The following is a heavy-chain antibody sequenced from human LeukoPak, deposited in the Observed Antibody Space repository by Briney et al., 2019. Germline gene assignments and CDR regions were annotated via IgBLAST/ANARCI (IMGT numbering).Heavy chain of an antibody. CDR1: GYTFTSYA. D-gene: IGHD4-17*01. Sequence: ASVKVSCKASGYTFTSYAMHWVRQAPGQRLEWMGWINTGNGNTKYSQKFQGRVTITRDTSASTAYMELSSLRSEDTTVYYRARVPTTVTTGCGYWGQGTLVTVSS. J-gene: IGHJ4*02. V-gene: IGHV1-3*04. CDR2: INTGNGNT. CDR3: ARVPTTVTTGCGY.